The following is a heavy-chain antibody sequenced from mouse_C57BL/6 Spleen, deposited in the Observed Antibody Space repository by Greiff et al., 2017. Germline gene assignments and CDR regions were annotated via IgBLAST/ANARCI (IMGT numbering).Heavy chain of an antibody. CDR2: IDPETGGT. D-gene: IGHD4-1*01. CDR3: TRDLGFFDY. V-gene: IGHV1-15*01. Sequence: QVQLQQPGAELVKPGASVTLSCKASGYTFTDYEMHWVKQTPVHGLEWIGAIDPETGGTAYNQKFKGKAILTADKSSSTAYMELRSLTSEDSAVYYCTRDLGFFDYWGQGTTLTVSS. CDR1: GYTFTDYE. J-gene: IGHJ2*01.